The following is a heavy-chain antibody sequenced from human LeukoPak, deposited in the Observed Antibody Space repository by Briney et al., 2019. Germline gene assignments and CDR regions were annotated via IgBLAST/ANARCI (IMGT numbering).Heavy chain of an antibody. CDR1: GYTFTSYG. V-gene: IGHV1-18*01. CDR3: ARARRYNWFDP. J-gene: IGHJ5*02. Sequence: ASVKVSCKXSGYTFTSYGISWVRQTPGQGLEWMGWISAYNGNTNYAQKLQGRVTMTTDTSTSTAYMELRSLRSDDTAVYYCARARRYNWFDPWGQGTLVTVSS. CDR2: ISAYNGNT.